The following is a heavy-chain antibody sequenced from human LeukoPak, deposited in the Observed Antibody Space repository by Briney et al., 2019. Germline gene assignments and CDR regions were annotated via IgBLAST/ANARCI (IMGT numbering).Heavy chain of an antibody. CDR2: IYYSGST. CDR1: GGSISSSSYY. D-gene: IGHD3-22*01. V-gene: IGHV4-39*01. CDR3: ARQSAKSSASYSSGYYYRAIFDY. J-gene: IGHJ4*02. Sequence: SETLSLTCTVSGGSISSSSYYWGWIRQPPGKGLEWIGSIYYSGSTYYNPSLKSRVTISVDTSKNQFSLKLSSVTAADTAVYYCARQSAKSSASYSSGYYYRAIFDYWGQGTLVTVSS.